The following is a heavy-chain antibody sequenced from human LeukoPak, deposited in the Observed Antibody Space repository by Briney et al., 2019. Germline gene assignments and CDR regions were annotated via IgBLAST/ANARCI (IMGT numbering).Heavy chain of an antibody. V-gene: IGHV3-11*01. D-gene: IGHD6-13*01. CDR2: ISSSGSTI. CDR1: GSTFSDYY. CDR3: ARRTAAAGTRWFDP. J-gene: IGHJ5*02. Sequence: GGSLRLSCAASGSTFSDYYMSWIRQAPGKGLEWVSYISSSGSTIYYADSVKGRFTISRDNAKNSLYLQMNSLRAEDTAVYYCARRTAAAGTRWFDPWGQGTLVTVSS.